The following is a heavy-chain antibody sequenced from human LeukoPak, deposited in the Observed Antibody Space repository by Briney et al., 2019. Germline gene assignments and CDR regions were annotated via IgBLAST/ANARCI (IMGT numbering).Heavy chain of an antibody. J-gene: IGHJ4*02. V-gene: IGHV1-2*02. D-gene: IGHD2-2*02. CDR3: ARVPRAAIGRHYFDY. CDR1: GYTFTSYG. Sequence: ASVKVSCKASGYTFTSYGISWVRQAPGQGLEWMGWINPNSGGTNYAQKFQGRVTMTRDTSISTAYMELSRLRSDDTAVYYCARVPRAAIGRHYFDYWGQGTLVTVSS. CDR2: INPNSGGT.